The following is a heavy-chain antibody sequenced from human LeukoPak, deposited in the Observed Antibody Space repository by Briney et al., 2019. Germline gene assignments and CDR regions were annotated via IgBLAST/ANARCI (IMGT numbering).Heavy chain of an antibody. J-gene: IGHJ5*02. Sequence: SQTLSLTCAISGDSVSTNSAAWNWIRQSPSRGLEWLGRTYYRSKWYNDYAVSMKSRITINPDTSKNQFSLQLNSVTPEDTAVYYCARGSHSSGWYWFDPWGQGTLVTVSS. CDR2: TYYRSKWYN. D-gene: IGHD6-19*01. V-gene: IGHV6-1*01. CDR3: ARGSHSSGWYWFDP. CDR1: GDSVSTNSAA.